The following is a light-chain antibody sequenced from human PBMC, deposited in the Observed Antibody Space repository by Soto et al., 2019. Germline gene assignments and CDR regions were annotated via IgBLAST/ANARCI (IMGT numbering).Light chain of an antibody. J-gene: IGLJ2*01. Sequence: QSVLTQPASVSGSPGQSSTISCTGTSSDVGGYNYVSWYHQHPGKAPKLMIYDVSNRPSGVSNRFSGSKSVNTASLTISGLQAEDEADYYCSSYTSSSTPVVFGGGTKLTVL. CDR2: DVS. CDR3: SSYTSSSTPVV. V-gene: IGLV2-14*01. CDR1: SSDVGGYNY.